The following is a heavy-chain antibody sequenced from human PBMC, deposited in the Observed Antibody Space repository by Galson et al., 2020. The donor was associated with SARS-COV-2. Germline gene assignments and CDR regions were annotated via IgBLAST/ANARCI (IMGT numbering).Heavy chain of an antibody. D-gene: IGHD2-21*01. CDR2: INHSRTT. CDR3: ARGVEHIATFYYYYAIDV. Sequence: SETLSPNCAVYGGSFTDYYYYWSWIRQPPGKALEWIGAINHSRTTNYNPSLASPLTIALDTSKKQFSLKVDSVTAADTAIYYCARGVEHIATFYYYYAIDVWGQGTTVIVSS. CDR1: GGSFTDYYYY. J-gene: IGHJ6*02. V-gene: IGHV4-34*01.